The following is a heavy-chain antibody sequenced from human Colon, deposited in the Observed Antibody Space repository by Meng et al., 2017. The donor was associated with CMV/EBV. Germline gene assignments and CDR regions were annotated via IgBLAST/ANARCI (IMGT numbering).Heavy chain of an antibody. CDR2: IVPIFVTP. D-gene: IGHD5-24*01. V-gene: IGHV1-69*01. CDR3: ARARDRDGLYNFDS. J-gene: IGHJ4*02. Sequence: QVQLVQSGAGVKKPGSWVKVSCRTSGGSFSNYAVSWVRQAPGQGLEWMGGIVPIFVTPNYAQKFQGRVTVTADESTSTAYMELSSLTSEDTAIYYCARARDRDGLYNFDSWGQGTLVTVSS. CDR1: GGSFSNYA.